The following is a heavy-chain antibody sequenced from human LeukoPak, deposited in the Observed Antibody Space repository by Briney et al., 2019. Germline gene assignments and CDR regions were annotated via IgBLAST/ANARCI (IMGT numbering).Heavy chain of an antibody. CDR2: IYYSGST. CDR3: ARGRAGYCSRGSCYTYYYYYEPYGMDV. CDR1: GGSIRSYY. D-gene: IGHD2-15*01. V-gene: IGHV4-59*12. J-gene: IGHJ6*02. Sequence: SETLSLTCTVSGGSIRSYYWSWIRQPPGKGLEWIGYIYYSGSTNYNPSLKSRVTISLDTSKNQFSLRLSSATAADTAVYYCARGRAGYCSRGSCYTYYYYYEPYGMDVWGQGTTVTVSS.